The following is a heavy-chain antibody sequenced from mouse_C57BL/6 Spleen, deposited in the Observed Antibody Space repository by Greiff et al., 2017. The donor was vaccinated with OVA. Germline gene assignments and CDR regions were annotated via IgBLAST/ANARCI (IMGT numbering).Heavy chain of an antibody. CDR3: ARYTRITTVVAYGAMDY. Sequence: VQLQQPGTELVKPGASVKLSCKASGYTFTSYWMHWVKQRPGQGLEWIGNINPSNGGTNYNEKFKSKATLTVDKSSSTAYMQLRSLTSEDSAVYYCARYTRITTVVAYGAMDYWGQGTSVTVSS. D-gene: IGHD1-1*01. J-gene: IGHJ4*01. V-gene: IGHV1-53*01. CDR2: INPSNGGT. CDR1: GYTFTSYW.